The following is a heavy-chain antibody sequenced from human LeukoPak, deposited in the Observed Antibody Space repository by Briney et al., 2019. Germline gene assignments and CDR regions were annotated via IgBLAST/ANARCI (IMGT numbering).Heavy chain of an antibody. D-gene: IGHD4-11*01. J-gene: IGHJ6*04. V-gene: IGHV3-23*01. Sequence: GGSLRLSCAASGFTFSSHPMSWVRQAPGKGLEWVSAISGSGLSTFYADSVKGRFTISRDNSENTVYLQMNSLRAEDTAVYYCARSPRSMTTGRMDVWGKGTTVTVSS. CDR2: ISGSGLST. CDR1: GFTFSSHP. CDR3: ARSPRSMTTGRMDV.